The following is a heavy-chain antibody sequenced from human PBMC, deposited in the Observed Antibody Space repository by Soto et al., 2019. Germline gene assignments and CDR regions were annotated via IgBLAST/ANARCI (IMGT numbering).Heavy chain of an antibody. V-gene: IGHV3-33*01. J-gene: IGHJ6*02. D-gene: IGHD6-13*01. CDR2: IWYDGSNK. CDR1: GFTFSSDG. Sequence: PGGSLRLSCAASGFTFSSDGMHWVRQAPGKGLEWVAVIWYDGSNKYYADSVKGRFTISRDNSKNTLYLQMNSLRAEDTAVYYCARDRIAAAPNWEVYYYGMDVWGQGTTVTVSS. CDR3: ARDRIAAAPNWEVYYYGMDV.